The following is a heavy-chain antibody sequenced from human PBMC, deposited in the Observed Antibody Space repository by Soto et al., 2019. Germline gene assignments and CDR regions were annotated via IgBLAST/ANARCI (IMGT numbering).Heavy chain of an antibody. CDR3: AKRRLNTITPLSDF. CDR1: GFSFSEYG. V-gene: IGHV3-23*04. CDR2: ISGNKMNT. D-gene: IGHD2-2*01. Sequence: EIQLVESGGGLAQPGGSLRLSCVASGFSFSEYGMSWVRQTPQKTLEWVASISGNKMNTFYPDSVKGRFFISRDNSDNTLHLQMNSLRDDDTAIYYCAKRRLNTITPLSDFWGQGVQVTVSS. J-gene: IGHJ1*01.